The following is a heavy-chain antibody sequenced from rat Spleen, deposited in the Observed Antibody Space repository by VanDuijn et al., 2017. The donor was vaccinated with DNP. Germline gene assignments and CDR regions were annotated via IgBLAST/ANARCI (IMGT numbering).Heavy chain of an antibody. CDR1: GFTFSKYG. D-gene: IGHD1-4*01. J-gene: IGHJ4*01. V-gene: IGHV5-29*01. Sequence: EVQLVESGGDLVQPGRSLKLSCVASGFTFSKYGMAWVRQAPKKGLEWVATISYDGSSTYYRDSVKGRFTISRDNAKSTLYLQMDSLRSEDTATYYCARSKLPGYVMDAWGQGASVTVSS. CDR3: ARSKLPGYVMDA. CDR2: ISYDGSST.